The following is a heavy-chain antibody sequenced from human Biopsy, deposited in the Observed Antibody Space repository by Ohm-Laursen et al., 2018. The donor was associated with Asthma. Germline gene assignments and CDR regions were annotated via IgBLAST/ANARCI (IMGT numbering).Heavy chain of an antibody. V-gene: IGHV3-7*01. D-gene: IGHD3-3*02. J-gene: IGHJ1*01. CDR2: IKHDGTEK. CDR3: ARTFHFWSPYHAEHYQL. Sequence: SLRLSCAATGFTFSSYGMDWVRQVPGKGLEWVANIKHDGTEKNHVDSLKGRFTISRDNAKNSLYLQMNSLRAEDTAVYYCARTFHFWSPYHAEHYQLWGQGTLVTVPS. CDR1: GFTFSSYG.